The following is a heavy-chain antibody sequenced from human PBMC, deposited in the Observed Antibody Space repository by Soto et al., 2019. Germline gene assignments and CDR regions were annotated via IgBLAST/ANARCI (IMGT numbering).Heavy chain of an antibody. Sequence: EVKLVESGGGLVTPGGSLRLSCAASGFTFSNAWMNCVRQAPGKGLEWVGLIKMKSEGATRHYAAPVNGRFTISRDDSKSTLYLQMSSLKTEDTAVYYCTTLGSHYYYHNFDVWGQGTTVTVSS. CDR1: GFTFSNAW. V-gene: IGHV3-15*07. CDR3: TTLGSHYYYHNFDV. CDR2: IKMKSEGATR. J-gene: IGHJ6*02.